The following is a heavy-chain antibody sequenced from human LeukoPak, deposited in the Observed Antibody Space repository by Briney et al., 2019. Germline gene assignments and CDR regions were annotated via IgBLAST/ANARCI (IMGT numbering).Heavy chain of an antibody. Sequence: PSETLSLTFSVSGGSLTNYYWGWIRQPPGKGLEFIGYIHSDGTTNYDSSLQSRVAISLDTSKIQFSLRLYSVTAADTAPYFCARLNFRGGEALHFDSWGQGTLVTVSS. CDR1: GGSLTNYY. CDR3: ARLNFRGGEALHFDS. V-gene: IGHV4-4*09. CDR2: IHSDGTT. J-gene: IGHJ4*02. D-gene: IGHD3-16*01.